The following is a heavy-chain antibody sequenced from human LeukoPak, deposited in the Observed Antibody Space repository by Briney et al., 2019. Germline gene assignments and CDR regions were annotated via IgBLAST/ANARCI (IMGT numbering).Heavy chain of an antibody. Sequence: ASVKVSCKASGYTLTDYYMHWVRQAPGQGLEWMGWISAYNGNTNYAQKLQGRVTMITDTSTSTAYMELRSLRSDDTAVYYCARCCGPASTYMTGIAAAGADYWGQGTLVTVSS. CDR2: ISAYNGNT. D-gene: IGHD6-13*01. CDR1: GYTLTDYY. J-gene: IGHJ4*02. V-gene: IGHV1-18*04. CDR3: ARCCGPASTYMTGIAAAGADY.